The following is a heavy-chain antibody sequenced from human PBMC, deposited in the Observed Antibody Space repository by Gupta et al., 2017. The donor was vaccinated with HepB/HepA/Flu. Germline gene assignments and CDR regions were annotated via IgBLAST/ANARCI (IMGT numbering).Heavy chain of an antibody. CDR3: AREATISGGYSWCDP. D-gene: IGHD3-10*01. Sequence: QVQLQESGPGLVKPSQTLSLTCIVSGDSIASGNYYWTWIRQRPGKGLEWIGYIDYSGSTDYNPSLKSRITISVDTSKNQFSLKLSSVSDADTAVYYCAREATISGGYSWCDPWGQGTLVTVSS. J-gene: IGHJ5*02. CDR1: GDSIASGNYY. V-gene: IGHV4-31*03. CDR2: IDYSGST.